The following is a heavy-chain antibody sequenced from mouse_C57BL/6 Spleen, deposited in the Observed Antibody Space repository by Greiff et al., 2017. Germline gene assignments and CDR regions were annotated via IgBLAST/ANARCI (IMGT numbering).Heavy chain of an antibody. CDR1: GYTFTDYE. Sequence: QVHVKQSGAELVRPGASVTLSCKASGYTFTDYEMHWVKQTPVHGLEWIGAIDPETGGTAYNQKFKGKAILTADKSSSTAYMELRSLTSEDSAVYYCTRSLRDAMDYWGQGTSVTVSS. J-gene: IGHJ4*01. CDR3: TRSLRDAMDY. D-gene: IGHD1-1*01. V-gene: IGHV1-15*01. CDR2: IDPETGGT.